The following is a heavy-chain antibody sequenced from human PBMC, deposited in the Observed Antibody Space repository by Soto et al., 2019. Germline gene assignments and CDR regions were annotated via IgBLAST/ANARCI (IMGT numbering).Heavy chain of an antibody. CDR3: ARGRLGSDFWSAYYYYYYGMDV. D-gene: IGHD3-3*01. CDR2: MNPNSGNT. Sequence: ASVKVSCKASGYTFTSYDINWVRQATGQGLEWMGWMNPNSGNTGYAQKFQGRVTMTRNTSISTAYMELSSLRSEDTAVYYCARGRLGSDFWSAYYYYYYGMDVWGQGTTVTVSS. V-gene: IGHV1-8*01. CDR1: GYTFTSYD. J-gene: IGHJ6*02.